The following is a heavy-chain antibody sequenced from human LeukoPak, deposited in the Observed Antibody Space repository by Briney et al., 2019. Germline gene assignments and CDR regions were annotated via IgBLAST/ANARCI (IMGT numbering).Heavy chain of an antibody. V-gene: IGHV3-48*04. Sequence: GGSLRLSCAASGFTFSSYAMSWVRQAPGKGLEWVSYISSSGSTIYYADSVKGRFTISRDNAKNSLYLQMNSLKTEDTAVYYCTRDSRYYFDHWGQGTLVTVSS. D-gene: IGHD2-2*01. CDR2: ISSSGSTI. CDR1: GFTFSSYA. J-gene: IGHJ4*02. CDR3: TRDSRYYFDH.